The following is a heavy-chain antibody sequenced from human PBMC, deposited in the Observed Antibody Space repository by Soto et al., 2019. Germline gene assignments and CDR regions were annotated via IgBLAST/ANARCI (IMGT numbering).Heavy chain of an antibody. Sequence: QVQLQESGPGLVKPSQTLSLTCTVSGVSVSSGHYSWNWIRQPPGKGLEWIGCFDYRGNTYYTPSLKSRVTISMDTSKNQVSLKLSSVTAADTAVYYCASSTMTTRGGLDVGGQGTTVTVSS. D-gene: IGHD2-2*01. CDR2: FDYRGNT. CDR3: ASSTMTTRGGLDV. J-gene: IGHJ6*02. V-gene: IGHV4-30-4*01. CDR1: GVSVSSGHYS.